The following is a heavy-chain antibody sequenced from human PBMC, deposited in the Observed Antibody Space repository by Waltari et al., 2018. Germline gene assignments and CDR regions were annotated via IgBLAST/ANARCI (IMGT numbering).Heavy chain of an antibody. Sequence: EVQLLESGGGLVQPGGSLRLSCAASGFTFSSYAMSWVRQAPGKGLEWVSAISGSGGSTYYADSVKGRFTISRDNSKNTLYLQMNSLRAEDTAVYYCAKDSSQWELRLDAFDIWGQGTMVTVSS. CDR3: AKDSSQWELRLDAFDI. J-gene: IGHJ3*02. V-gene: IGHV3-23*01. CDR1: GFTFSSYA. D-gene: IGHD1-26*01. CDR2: ISGSGGST.